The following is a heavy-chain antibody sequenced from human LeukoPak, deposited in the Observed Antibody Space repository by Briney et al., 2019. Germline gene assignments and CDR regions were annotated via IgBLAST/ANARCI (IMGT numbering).Heavy chain of an antibody. CDR2: IIPIFGTA. CDR3: ARDGYDWFDP. CDR1: GGTFSSYA. D-gene: IGHD2-15*01. V-gene: IGHV1-69*05. Sequence: GASVKVSCKASGGTFSSYAISWVRQAPGQGLEWMGGIIPIFGTANYAQKFQGRVTITTDESTSTAYMELRSLRSDDTAVYYCARDGYDWFDPWGQGTLVTVSS. J-gene: IGHJ5*02.